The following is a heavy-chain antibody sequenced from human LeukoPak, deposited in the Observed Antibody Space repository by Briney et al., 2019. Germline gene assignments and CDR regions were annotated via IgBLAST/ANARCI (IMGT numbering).Heavy chain of an antibody. J-gene: IGHJ4*02. CDR3: ARLYCSGGNCYLFDY. V-gene: IGHV3-53*01. CDR2: IYSGGTT. Sequence: GGSLRLSCAASGFTVSTNYMSWVRQAPGKGLEWVSVIYSGGTTYYADSVKGRFTISRDNSKNTLYLQMNSLRAEDTAVYYCARLYCSGGNCYLFDYWAQGTVVSVSS. CDR1: GFTVSTNY. D-gene: IGHD2-15*01.